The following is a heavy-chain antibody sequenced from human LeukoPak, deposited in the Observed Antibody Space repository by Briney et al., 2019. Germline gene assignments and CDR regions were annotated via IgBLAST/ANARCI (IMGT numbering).Heavy chain of an antibody. CDR3: ARDKNYDILTGYRKARAFDI. Sequence: PGGSLRLSRAASGFTFSSYSMNWVRQAPGKGLEWVSSISSSSSYIYYADSVKGRFTISRDNAKNSLYLQMNSLRAEDTAVYYCARDKNYDILTGYRKARAFDIWGQGTMVTVSS. CDR2: ISSSSSYI. J-gene: IGHJ3*02. CDR1: GFTFSSYS. D-gene: IGHD3-9*01. V-gene: IGHV3-21*01.